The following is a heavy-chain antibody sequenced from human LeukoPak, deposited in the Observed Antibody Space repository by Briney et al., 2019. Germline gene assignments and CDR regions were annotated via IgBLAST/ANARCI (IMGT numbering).Heavy chain of an antibody. CDR3: ARGWAYGSGSDLAD. V-gene: IGHV3-23*01. CDR2: ISGSGYST. D-gene: IGHD3-10*01. Sequence: GGSLRLSCAASGFMFSSYCMSWVRQAPGKGLEWVSSISGSGYSTNYADSVKGRFTISRDYSKSTPYLQMNSLRDDATAIYYFARGWAYGSGSDLADWGQGILVTVSS. J-gene: IGHJ4*02. CDR1: GFMFSSYC.